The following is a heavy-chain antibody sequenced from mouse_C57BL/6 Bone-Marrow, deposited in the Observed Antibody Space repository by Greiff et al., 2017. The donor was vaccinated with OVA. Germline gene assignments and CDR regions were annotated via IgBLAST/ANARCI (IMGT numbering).Heavy chain of an antibody. CDR2: IHPNSGST. Sequence: QVQLQQPGAELVKPGASVKLSCKASGYTFTSYWMHWVKQRPGQGLEWIGMIHPNSGSTNYNEKFKSKATLTVDKSSSTAYMQLSSLTSEDSAVYYCARWELCGSSYFDYWGQGTTLTVSS. CDR3: ARWELCGSSYFDY. V-gene: IGHV1-64*01. J-gene: IGHJ2*01. CDR1: GYTFTSYW. D-gene: IGHD1-1*01.